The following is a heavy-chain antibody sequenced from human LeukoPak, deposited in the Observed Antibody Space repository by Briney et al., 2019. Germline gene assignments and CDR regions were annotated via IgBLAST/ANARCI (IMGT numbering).Heavy chain of an antibody. V-gene: IGHV4-59*08. Sequence: SETLSLTCTVSGGSLSSYYWSWIRQPPGKALEWIGYIYYSGSTNYDPSLKSRVTISVDTSKNQFSLKLSSVTAADTAVYYCARRHLSGYYFDYWGQGTLVTVSS. D-gene: IGHD3-10*01. CDR3: ARRHLSGYYFDY. J-gene: IGHJ4*02. CDR2: IYYSGST. CDR1: GGSLSSYY.